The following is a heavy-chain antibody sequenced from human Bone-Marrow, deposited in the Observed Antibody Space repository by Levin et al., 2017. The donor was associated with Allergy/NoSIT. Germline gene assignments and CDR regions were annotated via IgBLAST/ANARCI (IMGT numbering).Heavy chain of an antibody. V-gene: IGHV3-30*03. Sequence: GGSLRLSCVGSRFTFENHGIHWVRQAPGKGLEWVSVLSYDGTTEYYADSVKGRLTMSRDNSKNTVYLQIESLRLDDTAVYYCPRTACNRRHDFDSLGHGSLVSV. D-gene: IGHD2/OR15-2a*01. CDR3: PRTACNRRHDFDS. CDR1: RFTFENHG. CDR2: LSYDGTTE. J-gene: IGHJ4*01.